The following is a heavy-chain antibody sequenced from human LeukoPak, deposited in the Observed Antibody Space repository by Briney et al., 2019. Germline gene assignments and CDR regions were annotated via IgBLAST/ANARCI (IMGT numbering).Heavy chain of an antibody. V-gene: IGHV4-34*01. D-gene: IGHD2-2*01. Sequence: SETLSLTCAVYGGSFSGYYWSWIRQPPGKGLEWIGEINHSGSTNYNPSLKSRVTISVDTSKNQFSLKLSSVTAADTAVYYCARDSYCGEACSSTPWGQGTLVTVSS. J-gene: IGHJ5*02. CDR2: INHSGST. CDR3: ARDSYCGEACSSTP. CDR1: GGSFSGYY.